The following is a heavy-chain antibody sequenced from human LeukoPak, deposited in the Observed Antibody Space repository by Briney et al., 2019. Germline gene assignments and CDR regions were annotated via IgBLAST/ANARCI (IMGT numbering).Heavy chain of an antibody. Sequence: SETLSLTCTVSGGSISSSSCYWGWIRQPPGKGLEWIGSIYYSGSTYYNPSLKSRVTISVDTSKNQFSLKLSSVTAADTAVYYCARPYDSSGYYYEWYFDYWGQGTLVTVSS. J-gene: IGHJ4*02. CDR2: IYYSGST. D-gene: IGHD3-22*01. V-gene: IGHV4-39*01. CDR1: GGSISSSSCY. CDR3: ARPYDSSGYYYEWYFDY.